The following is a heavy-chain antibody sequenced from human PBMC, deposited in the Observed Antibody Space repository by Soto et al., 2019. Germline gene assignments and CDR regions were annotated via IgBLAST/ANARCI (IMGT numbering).Heavy chain of an antibody. J-gene: IGHJ4*02. CDR2: IVVGSGNT. CDR1: GFTFTSSA. Sequence: ASVKVSCKASGFTFTSSAVQWVRQARGQRLEWIGWIVVGSGNTNYAQKFQERVTITRDMSTSTAYMELSSLRSEDTAVYYCAADPPNSYDILTIMDYWGRGTLVTVSS. D-gene: IGHD3-9*01. V-gene: IGHV1-58*01. CDR3: AADPPNSYDILTIMDY.